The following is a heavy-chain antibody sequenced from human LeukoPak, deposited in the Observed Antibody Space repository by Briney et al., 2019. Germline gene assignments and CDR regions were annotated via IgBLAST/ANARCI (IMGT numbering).Heavy chain of an antibody. CDR2: IIPIFSTT. CDR3: ARGGWVQQKYYMDV. Sequence: ASVKVSCKASGGTFNSYAISWVRQAPGQGLDGMGGIIPIFSTTNHAQKFQGRVTITTDESRTTAYMELSSLRSEDTAVYYCARGGWVQQKYYMDVWGKGTTVTVSS. J-gene: IGHJ6*03. CDR1: GGTFNSYA. D-gene: IGHD5-24*01. V-gene: IGHV1-69*05.